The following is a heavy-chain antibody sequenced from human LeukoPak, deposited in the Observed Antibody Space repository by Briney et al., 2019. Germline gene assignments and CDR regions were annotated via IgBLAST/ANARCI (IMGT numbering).Heavy chain of an antibody. D-gene: IGHD2-2*01. CDR3: ARRLMADIVVVPAAYFDY. CDR2: INHSGST. CDR1: GGSISSSSYY. J-gene: IGHJ4*02. V-gene: IGHV4-39*07. Sequence: PSETLSLTCTVSGGSISSSSYYWGWIRQPPGKGLEWIGEINHSGSTNYNPSLKSRVTISVDTSKNQFSLKLSSVTAADTAVYYCARRLMADIVVVPAAYFDYWGQGTLVTVSS.